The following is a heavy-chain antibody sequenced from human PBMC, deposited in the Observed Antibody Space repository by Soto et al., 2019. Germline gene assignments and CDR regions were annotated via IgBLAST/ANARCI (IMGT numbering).Heavy chain of an antibody. J-gene: IGHJ4*02. CDR3: GKDGISNYNEYFDD. CDR1: GFIFANHT. CDR2: ITGSGIYT. V-gene: IGHV3-21*02. Sequence: VQLVESGGGLAKPGGSLSLSGAASGFIFANHTINWVRQAPGKGLEWVSSITGSGIYTRYADSVKGRFTISRDNAKAAPYLPINSLGADEAAVFYCGKDGISNYNEYFDDWGQGSRVTVSS. D-gene: IGHD4-4*01.